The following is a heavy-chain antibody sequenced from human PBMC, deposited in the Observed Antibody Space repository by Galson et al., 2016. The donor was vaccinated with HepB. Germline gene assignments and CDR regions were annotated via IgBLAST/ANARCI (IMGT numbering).Heavy chain of an antibody. D-gene: IGHD1-26*01. Sequence: SVKVSCKASGYTFSHYYMHWVRLAPGQGLEWMGIVNPNSGDTTYAQKFQGRVSLTRDTSTSTVYMELGSLTSDDTAMYYCARGGISGSYYAWFDPWGQGTLVTVSS. CDR2: VNPNSGDT. CDR1: GYTFSHYY. V-gene: IGHV1-46*01. J-gene: IGHJ5*02. CDR3: ARGGISGSYYAWFDP.